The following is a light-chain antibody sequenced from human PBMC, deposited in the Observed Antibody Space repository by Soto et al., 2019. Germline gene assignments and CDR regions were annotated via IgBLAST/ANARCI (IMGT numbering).Light chain of an antibody. V-gene: IGKV3-20*01. CDR1: QTVSSNY. J-gene: IGKJ1*01. CDR2: GAS. CDR3: QQYNSYS. Sequence: ENVLTQSPDTLSLSPGEVATLSFRASQTVSSNYLAWYQHRPGQAPKLIIHGASYTAPGIPDRFSGSGSGAEFTLTISSLQPDDFATYYCQQYNSYSFGQGTKVDIK.